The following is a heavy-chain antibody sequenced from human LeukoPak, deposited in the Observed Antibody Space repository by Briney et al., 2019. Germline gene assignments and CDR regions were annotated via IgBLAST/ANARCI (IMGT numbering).Heavy chain of an antibody. CDR1: GYSFTSYW. J-gene: IGHJ5*02. Sequence: GESLKISCKTSGYSFTSYWIAWVRQMPGKGLEWMGIIYPGDSDVKYSPSFQGQVTISADNSISTAYLQWNSLEASDTAIYYCARGTFFDPWGQGTLVTVSS. V-gene: IGHV5-51*01. D-gene: IGHD2/OR15-2a*01. CDR3: ARGTFFDP. CDR2: IYPGDSDV.